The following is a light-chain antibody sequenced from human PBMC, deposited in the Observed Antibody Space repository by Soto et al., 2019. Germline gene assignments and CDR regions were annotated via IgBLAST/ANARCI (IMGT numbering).Light chain of an antibody. V-gene: IGKV3-20*01. Sequence: EIVLTQSPGTLSLPPGERATLSCRASQSVYSNYLSWYQQKPGQAPRLLMYVASSRATGIPDRFTGSASGTDFTLTISRLEPEDSAVYYCQQYGSSPITFGQGTRLEIK. CDR1: QSVYSNY. CDR2: VAS. J-gene: IGKJ5*01. CDR3: QQYGSSPIT.